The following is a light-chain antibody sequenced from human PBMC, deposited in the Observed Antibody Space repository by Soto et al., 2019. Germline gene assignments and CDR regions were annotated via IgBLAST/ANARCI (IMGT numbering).Light chain of an antibody. CDR1: QSVSRY. V-gene: IGKV3-20*01. CDR3: QQYGSSPGT. Sequence: EIVLTQSPVTLSLSPGERATLSCRASQSVSRYLAWYQQKPGQAPRLLIYGASSRATGIPDRFSGSGSGTDFTLTISRLEPEDFAVYYCQQYGSSPGTFGQGTKVDIK. J-gene: IGKJ1*01. CDR2: GAS.